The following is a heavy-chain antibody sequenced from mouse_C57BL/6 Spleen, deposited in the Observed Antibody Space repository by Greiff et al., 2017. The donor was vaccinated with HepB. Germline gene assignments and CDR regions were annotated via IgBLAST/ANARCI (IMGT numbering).Heavy chain of an antibody. D-gene: IGHD4-1*01. CDR2: IYPGDGDT. CDR1: GYAFSSYW. CDR3: ARRGGTEYDLDY. Sequence: VMLVESGAELVKPGASVKISCKASGYAFSSYWMNWVKQRPGKGLEWIGQIYPGDGDTNYNGKFKGKATLTADKSSSTAYMQLSSLTSEDAAVYFCARRGGTEYDLDYWGQGTTLTVSS. J-gene: IGHJ2*01. V-gene: IGHV1-80*01.